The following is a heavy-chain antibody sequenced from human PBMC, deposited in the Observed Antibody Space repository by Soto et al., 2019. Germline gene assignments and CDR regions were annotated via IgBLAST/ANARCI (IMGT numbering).Heavy chain of an antibody. J-gene: IGHJ6*02. CDR3: ARGPDHYDDAQWYYYGMDV. D-gene: IGHD3-3*01. V-gene: IGHV3-30-3*01. Sequence: PVWSLRLSCSASGFTFSSYAMHLVRQTPFKWLEWVAVISYDGSNKYYADSVKGRFTISRDNSKNTLYLQMNSLRAEDTAVYYCARGPDHYDDAQWYYYGMDVWGQGTTVTVSS. CDR1: GFTFSSYA. CDR2: ISYDGSNK.